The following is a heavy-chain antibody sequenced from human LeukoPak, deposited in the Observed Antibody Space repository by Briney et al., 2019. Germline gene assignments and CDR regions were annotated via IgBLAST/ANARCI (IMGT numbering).Heavy chain of an antibody. CDR1: GYTFTDYY. CDR2: INPNGGAT. CDR3: ATRGTISGWFDP. Sequence: ASVKVSCKASGYTFTDYYMYWVRQATGQGLEWMGWINPNGGATEYAQKFQGKVTMTRDTSIRTVYMELSRLTSDDTAVYYCATRGTISGWFDPWGQGTLVTVSS. D-gene: IGHD3-3*01. V-gene: IGHV1-2*02. J-gene: IGHJ5*02.